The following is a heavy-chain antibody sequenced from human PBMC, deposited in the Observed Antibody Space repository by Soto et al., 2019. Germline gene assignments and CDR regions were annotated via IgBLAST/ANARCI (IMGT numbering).Heavy chain of an antibody. CDR2: IYHSGRT. V-gene: IGHV4-4*02. J-gene: IGHJ5*01. D-gene: IGHD5-12*01. CDR3: ARGGSGYDWFDS. CDR1: GGSISNNNW. Sequence: SETLSLTCAVSGGSISNNNWWSWVRQPPGKGLEWIGEIYHSGRTNYNPSLKSRVSISADKSTNHFSLNLNSVTAADTAIYYCARGGSGYDWFDSWGQGTLVTVSS.